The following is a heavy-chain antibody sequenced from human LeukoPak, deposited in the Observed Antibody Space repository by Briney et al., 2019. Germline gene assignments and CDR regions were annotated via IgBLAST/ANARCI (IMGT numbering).Heavy chain of an antibody. CDR1: GFTFSSYA. CDR2: ISSNGGST. V-gene: IGHV3-64*01. Sequence: PGGSLRLSCAASGFTFSSYAMHWVRQAPGKGLEYVSAISSNGGSTYYANSVKGRFTISRDNSKNTLYLQMGSLRAEDMAVYYCARARRLRYFDWSPDYWGQGTLVTVSS. D-gene: IGHD3-9*01. J-gene: IGHJ4*02. CDR3: ARARRLRYFDWSPDY.